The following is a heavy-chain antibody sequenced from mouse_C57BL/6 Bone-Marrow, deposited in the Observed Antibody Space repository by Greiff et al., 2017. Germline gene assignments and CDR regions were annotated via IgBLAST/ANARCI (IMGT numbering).Heavy chain of an antibody. CDR2: IHPNSGSP. D-gene: IGHD1-2*01. V-gene: IGHV1-64*01. CDR3: ARGATAPGDCDY. Sequence: QVQLQQPGAELVKPGASVKLSCKASGYTFTRYWMHWVKQRPGQGLEWIGMIHPNSGSPNYNEKFKSKATLTVDKSSSTAYLQLSSLTSEDSAVYDCARGATAPGDCDYWGKGTTLTVSS. J-gene: IGHJ2*01. CDR1: GYTFTRYW.